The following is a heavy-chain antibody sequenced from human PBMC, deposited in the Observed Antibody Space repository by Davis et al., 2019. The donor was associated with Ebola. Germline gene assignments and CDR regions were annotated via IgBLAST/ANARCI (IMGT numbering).Heavy chain of an antibody. D-gene: IGHD3-22*01. CDR3: ASFITYYYDGTTYSSPYYFDY. CDR2: IQNSGSP. CDR1: GGSISTYY. V-gene: IGHV4-4*09. Sequence: MPSETLSLTCSVSGGSISTYYWNWIRQPPGKGLEWVGCIQNSGSPIYNPSLKSRVTLSVDRSTNQFSLKLTSVTAADTAVYYCASFITYYYDGTTYSSPYYFDYWGQGTLVTVSS. J-gene: IGHJ4*02.